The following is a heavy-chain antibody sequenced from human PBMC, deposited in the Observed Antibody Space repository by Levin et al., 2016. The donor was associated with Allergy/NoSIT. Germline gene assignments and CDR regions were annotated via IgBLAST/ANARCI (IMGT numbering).Heavy chain of an antibody. CDR3: AKDSSYYGLDY. J-gene: IGHJ4*02. CDR2: ISYDGSNK. D-gene: IGHD3-10*01. Sequence: GESLKISCAASGFTFSSYGMHWVRQAPGKGLEWVAVISYDGSNKYYADSVKGRFTIPRDNSKNTLYLQMNSLRAEDTAVYYCAKDSSYYGLDYWGQGTLVTVSS. V-gene: IGHV3-30*18. CDR1: GFTFSSYG.